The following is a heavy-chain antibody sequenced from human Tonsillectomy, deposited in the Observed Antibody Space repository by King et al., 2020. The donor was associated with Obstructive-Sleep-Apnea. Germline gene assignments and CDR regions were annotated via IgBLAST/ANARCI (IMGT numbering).Heavy chain of an antibody. CDR3: TTSIRRYYYGMDV. V-gene: IGHV3-15*01. Sequence: VQLVESGGGLVKPGGSLRLSCAASGFTFSNAWMRWVRQAPGKGLEWVGRIKSKTDGGTTDYAAPVKGRFTISRDDSKNTLYLQMNSLKTEDTAVYYCTTSIRRYYYGMDVWGQGTTVTVSS. J-gene: IGHJ6*02. D-gene: IGHD3-3*02. CDR2: IKSKTDGGTT. CDR1: GFTFSNAW.